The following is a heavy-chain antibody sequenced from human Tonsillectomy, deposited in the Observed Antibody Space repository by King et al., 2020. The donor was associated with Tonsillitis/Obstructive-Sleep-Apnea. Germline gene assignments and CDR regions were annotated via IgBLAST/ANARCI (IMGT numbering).Heavy chain of an antibody. J-gene: IGHJ4*02. CDR2: TYYRSKRYN. V-gene: IGHV6-1*01. CDR3: AAGDFDF. Sequence: VQLQQSGPGLVKPSETLSLTCAISGDRVSSNRAAWNWIRQSPSRVLEWLGRTYYRSKRYNDYAVSVKIRITINADTSQNQFSLLLNSVTPEDTAVYYCAAGDFDFWGQGTLVTVSS. CDR1: GDRVSSNRAA.